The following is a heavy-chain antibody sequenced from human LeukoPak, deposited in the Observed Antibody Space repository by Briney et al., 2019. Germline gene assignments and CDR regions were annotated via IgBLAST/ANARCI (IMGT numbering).Heavy chain of an antibody. V-gene: IGHV1-69-2*01. Sequence: GASVKISCKVSGYTFTDYYMHWVQQAPGKGLEWMGLVDPEDGETIYAEKFQGRVTITADTSTDTAYMELSSLRSEDTAVYYCATLDRGRDIVVVPAALYPRDYWGQGTLVTVSS. CDR2: VDPEDGET. J-gene: IGHJ4*02. CDR3: ATLDRGRDIVVVPAALYPRDY. D-gene: IGHD2-2*01. CDR1: GYTFTDYY.